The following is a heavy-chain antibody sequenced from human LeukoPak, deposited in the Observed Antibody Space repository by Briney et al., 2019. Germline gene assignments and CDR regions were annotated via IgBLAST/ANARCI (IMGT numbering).Heavy chain of an antibody. D-gene: IGHD6-13*01. CDR1: GFTFSSYA. J-gene: IGHJ3*02. CDR2: ISYDGSNK. V-gene: IGHV3-30*04. Sequence: GGSLRPSCAASGFTFSSYAMHWVRQAPAKGLEGVAVISYDGSNKYYADSVKGRFTISRDNSKNTLYLQMNSLRAEDTAVYYCARSSSWRPNDAFDIWGQGTMVTVSS. CDR3: ARSSSWRPNDAFDI.